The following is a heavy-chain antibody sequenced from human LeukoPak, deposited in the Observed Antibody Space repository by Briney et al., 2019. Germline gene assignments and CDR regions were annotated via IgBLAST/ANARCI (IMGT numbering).Heavy chain of an antibody. CDR1: GFTFDDYA. J-gene: IGHJ4*02. CDR2: TSWNSGSI. Sequence: GGSLRLSCAASGFTFDDYAMHWVRQPPGKGLEWVSGTSWNSGSIGYADSVKGRFTISRDNAKNSLYLQMNSLRTEDMAMYCCAKGKQLWFSFDYWGQGTLVTVSS. V-gene: IGHV3-9*03. D-gene: IGHD2-21*01. CDR3: AKGKQLWFSFDY.